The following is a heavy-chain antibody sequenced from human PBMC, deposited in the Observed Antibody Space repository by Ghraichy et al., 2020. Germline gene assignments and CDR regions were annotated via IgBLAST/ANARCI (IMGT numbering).Heavy chain of an antibody. CDR1: GGSVSSGDYY. V-gene: IGHV4-61*08. Sequence: SQTLSLTCTVSGGSVSSGDYYWTWIRQPPGKRLEWIGYIYYTGSTSYNPSLKSRVTISLHTSTNQFSLKLSSVSAADTAVYYCARWSSCSSTSCPALSRFDPWGQGTLVTVSS. CDR3: ARWSSCSSTSCPALSRFDP. D-gene: IGHD2-2*01. CDR2: IYYTGST. J-gene: IGHJ5*02.